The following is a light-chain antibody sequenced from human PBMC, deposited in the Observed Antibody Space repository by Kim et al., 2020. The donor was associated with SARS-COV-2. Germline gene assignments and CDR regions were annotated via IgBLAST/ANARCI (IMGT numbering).Light chain of an antibody. CDR1: KLGDKY. CDR2: QDS. CDR3: QAWDSSPG. Sequence: SYELTQPPSVSVSPGQTASITRSGDKLGDKYACWYQQKPGQSPVLVIYQDSKRPSGIPERFSGSNSGNTATLTISGTQAMDEADYYCQAWDSSPGFGGGTQLTVL. J-gene: IGLJ3*02. V-gene: IGLV3-1*01.